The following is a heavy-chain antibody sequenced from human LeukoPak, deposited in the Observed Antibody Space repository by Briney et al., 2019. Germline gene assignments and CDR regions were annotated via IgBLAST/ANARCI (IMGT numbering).Heavy chain of an antibody. D-gene: IGHD3-22*01. Sequence: PGGSLSLSCAASGFTFYDDAMDWGRHAPGKGLEWVSGISWNSGSRGYADSVKGRFTISRDNAKTSLYLHMNSLRAEATAVYYCAKGGGSSGYYHYFDYWGQGTLVTVSS. J-gene: IGHJ4*02. CDR1: GFTFYDDA. CDR3: AKGGGSSGYYHYFDY. CDR2: ISWNSGSR. V-gene: IGHV3-9*01.